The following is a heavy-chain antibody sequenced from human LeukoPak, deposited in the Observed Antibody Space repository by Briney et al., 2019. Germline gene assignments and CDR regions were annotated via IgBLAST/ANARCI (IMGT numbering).Heavy chain of an antibody. CDR1: GASVSGKF. D-gene: IGHD3/OR15-3a*01. J-gene: IGHJ4*01. CDR3: VGGGDWLPEY. V-gene: IGHV4-59*02. CDR2: IYYSGST. Sequence: PSETLSLTCTVSGASVSGKFWSWIRRSPGNGLEWIGLIYYSGSTKFNPSLKSRVAMSVDTSNNQFSLSLNSVTTTDTAVYFCVGGGDWLPEYWGHGTQVIVSS.